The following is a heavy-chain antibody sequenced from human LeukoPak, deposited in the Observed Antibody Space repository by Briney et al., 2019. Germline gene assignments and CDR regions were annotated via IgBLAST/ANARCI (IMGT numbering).Heavy chain of an antibody. D-gene: IGHD3-10*01. CDR1: DYSITSDYY. CDR2: IYHSGST. V-gene: IGHV4-38-2*02. J-gene: IGHJ5*02. Sequence: SETLSLTCAVSDYSITSDYYWGWIRQPPGKGLEWIGSIYHSGSTYYDPSLKSRVTISVDTSKNQFSLKLTSVTAADTAVYYCAREGSTSGTNWFDPWGQGTLVTVSS. CDR3: AREGSTSGTNWFDP.